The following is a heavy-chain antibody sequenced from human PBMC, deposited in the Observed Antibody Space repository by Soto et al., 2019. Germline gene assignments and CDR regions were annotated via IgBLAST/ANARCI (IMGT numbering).Heavy chain of an antibody. J-gene: IGHJ3*02. CDR3: ARDRVYDYIWGSYYPFDI. CDR1: GGTFSSYT. V-gene: IGHV1-69*04. Sequence: ASVKVSCKSSGGTFSSYTISWVRQAPGQGLEWMGRIIPILGIANYAQKFQGRVTITADKSTSTAYMELSSLRSEDTAVYYCARDRVYDYIWGSYYPFDIWGQGTMVTV. CDR2: IIPILGIA. D-gene: IGHD3-16*01.